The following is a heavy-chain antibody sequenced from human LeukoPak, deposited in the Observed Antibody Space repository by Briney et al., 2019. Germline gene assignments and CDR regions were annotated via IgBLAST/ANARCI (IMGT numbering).Heavy chain of an antibody. V-gene: IGHV3-30*18. J-gene: IGHJ4*02. D-gene: IGHD3-3*01. CDR2: ISYDGSNK. CDR1: GFTFSSYG. CDR3: AKDWSGGWALDY. Sequence: PGGSLRLSCAASGFTFSSYGMHWVRQAPGKGLEWVAVISYDGSNKYYADPVKGRFTISRDNSKNTLYLQMNSLRAEDTAVYYCAKDWSGGWALDYWGQGTLVTVSS.